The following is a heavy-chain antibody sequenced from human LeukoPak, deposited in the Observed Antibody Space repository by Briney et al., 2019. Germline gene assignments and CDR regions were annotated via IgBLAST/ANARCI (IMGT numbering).Heavy chain of an antibody. CDR2: SNHSGST. D-gene: IGHD4-17*01. CDR3: ARHSYGDYEQCFDY. Sequence: SETLSLTCAVYGVSFSGYYWSWIRQPPGKGPEWIGESNHSGSTNYNPSLKSRVTISVDTSKNQFSLKLSSVTAADTAVYYCARHSYGDYEQCFDYWGQGTLVTVSS. CDR1: GVSFSGYY. J-gene: IGHJ4*02. V-gene: IGHV4-34*01.